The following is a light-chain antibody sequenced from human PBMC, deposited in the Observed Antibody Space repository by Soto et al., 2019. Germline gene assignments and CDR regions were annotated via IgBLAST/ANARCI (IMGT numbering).Light chain of an antibody. V-gene: IGLV2-14*03. CDR2: DVS. Sequence: QSALTQPASVSGSPGQSITISCTGTSIDIGGYNYVSWYQQHPGKAPKLIIYDVSDRPSGVSNRFSGSKSGNTASLTISGLQAEDEADYYCSSYTNSSPSGFGTGTKVTVL. CDR1: SIDIGGYNY. J-gene: IGLJ1*01. CDR3: SSYTNSSPSG.